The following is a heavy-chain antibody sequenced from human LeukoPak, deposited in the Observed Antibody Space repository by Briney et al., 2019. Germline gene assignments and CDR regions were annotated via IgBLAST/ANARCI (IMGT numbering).Heavy chain of an antibody. V-gene: IGHV4-4*02. CDR2: IFHGGST. CDR3: AKFQYNSGTYYKGGWFDP. CDR1: GGSISSFNW. D-gene: IGHD3-10*01. Sequence: SETLSLTCAVSGGSISSFNWWSWVRQPPGKGLEWIGEIFHGGSTNYNPSLKIRVTISVDKSKNQFSLRLSSVTAADTAVYYCAKFQYNSGTYYKGGWFDPWGQGTLVTVSS. J-gene: IGHJ5*02.